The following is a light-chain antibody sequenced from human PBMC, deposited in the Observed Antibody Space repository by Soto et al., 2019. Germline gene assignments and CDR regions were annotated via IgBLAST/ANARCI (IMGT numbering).Light chain of an antibody. Sequence: QSALTQPPSVSAAPGQKVTISCSGSSSNIGGNSFSRHQHLPGTAPKLPIYDDNKRPSGIPDRFSGSKSGTSATLGITGFQTGDEADYYCGSWDSSLSAYVFGTGTKVTAL. CDR1: SSNIGGNS. CDR3: GSWDSSLSAYV. V-gene: IGLV1-51*01. J-gene: IGLJ1*01. CDR2: DDN.